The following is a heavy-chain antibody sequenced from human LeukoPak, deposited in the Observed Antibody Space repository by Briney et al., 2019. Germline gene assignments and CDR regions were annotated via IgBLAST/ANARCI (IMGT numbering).Heavy chain of an antibody. CDR2: INHSGST. CDR3: ARGRITMVRGVTYYFDY. Sequence: SETLSLTCAVYGVSFSGYYWSWIRQPPGKGLEWIGEINHSGSTNYNPSLKSRVTISVDTSKNQFSLKLSSVTAADTAVYYCARGRITMVRGVTYYFDYWGQGTLVTVSS. V-gene: IGHV4-34*01. J-gene: IGHJ4*02. D-gene: IGHD3-10*01. CDR1: GVSFSGYY.